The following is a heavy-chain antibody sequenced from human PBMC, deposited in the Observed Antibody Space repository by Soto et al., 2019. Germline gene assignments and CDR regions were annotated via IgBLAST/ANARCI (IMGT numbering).Heavy chain of an antibody. V-gene: IGHV4-59*08. CDR1: GGSLSSYY. Sequence: PSETLSLTCTVSGGSLSSYYWSWIRQPPGKGLEWIGYIYYSGSTNYNPSLKSRVTISVDTSKNQFSLKLSSVTAADTAVYYCARLGSSGFDRRDYWGQGTLVTVSS. D-gene: IGHD6-19*01. J-gene: IGHJ4*02. CDR2: IYYSGST. CDR3: ARLGSSGFDRRDY.